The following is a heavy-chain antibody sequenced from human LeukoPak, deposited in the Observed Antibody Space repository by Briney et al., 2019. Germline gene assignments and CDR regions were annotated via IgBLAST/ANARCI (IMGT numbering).Heavy chain of an antibody. Sequence: GRSLRLSCAASGFTFDDYAMHWVRQAPGKGLEWVSGISWNSGSIGYADSVKGRFTISRDNAKNSLYLQMNSLRAEDTALYYCAKDMVRYSSSWYLDYWGQGTLVTVSS. J-gene: IGHJ4*02. CDR2: ISWNSGSI. V-gene: IGHV3-9*01. D-gene: IGHD6-13*01. CDR3: AKDMVRYSSSWYLDY. CDR1: GFTFDDYA.